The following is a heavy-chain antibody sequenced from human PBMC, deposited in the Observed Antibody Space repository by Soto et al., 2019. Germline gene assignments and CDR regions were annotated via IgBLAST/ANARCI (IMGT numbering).Heavy chain of an antibody. D-gene: IGHD4-17*01. CDR3: AKDTNGDYVGGFEF. J-gene: IGHJ3*01. CDR2: ISASGGRT. CDR1: GFTFNNYS. Sequence: GGSLRLSCAGSGFTFNNYSMSWVRQAPGKGLEWVSGISASGGRTFYADSVKGRFTVSRDFSKNTLSLQMDSLRAEDTAVYFCAKDTNGDYVGGFEFWGPGKMVTVSS. V-gene: IGHV3-23*01.